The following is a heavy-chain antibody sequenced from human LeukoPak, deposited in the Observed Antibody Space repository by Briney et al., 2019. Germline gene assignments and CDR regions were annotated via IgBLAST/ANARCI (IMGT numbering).Heavy chain of an antibody. J-gene: IGHJ3*02. CDR1: GFTFSSYA. Sequence: PGGSLSLSCAASGFTFSSYAMSWVRQAPGKGLEWVSAISGSGGSTYYADSVKGRFTISRDNSKNTLYLQMNSLRAEGTAVYYCAKGMEYYYGSGSYPDIWGQGTMVTVSS. D-gene: IGHD3-10*01. CDR2: ISGSGGST. V-gene: IGHV3-23*01. CDR3: AKGMEYYYGSGSYPDI.